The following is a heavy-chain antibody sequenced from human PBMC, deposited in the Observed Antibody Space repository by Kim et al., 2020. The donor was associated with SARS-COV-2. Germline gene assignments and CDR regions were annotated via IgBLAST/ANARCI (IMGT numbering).Heavy chain of an antibody. CDR2: IYYSGST. Sequence: SETLSLTCTVSGGSISSSSYYWGWIRQPPGKGLEWIGSIYYSGSTYYNPSLKSRVTISVDTSKNQFSLKLSSVTAADTAVYYCARDFVDTAMAPYYFDYWGQGTLVTVSS. CDR1: GGSISSSSYY. D-gene: IGHD5-18*01. V-gene: IGHV4-39*02. CDR3: ARDFVDTAMAPYYFDY. J-gene: IGHJ4*02.